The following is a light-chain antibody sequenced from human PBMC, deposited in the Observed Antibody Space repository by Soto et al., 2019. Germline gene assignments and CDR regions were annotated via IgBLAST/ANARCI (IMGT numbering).Light chain of an antibody. CDR3: QQYDSYSWT. J-gene: IGKJ1*01. Sequence: DIQMTQSPSTLSASVGDRVTITCRASQSVSNWLAGYQQKPGKAPNLLIYDVSSLESGVPSRFSGSGSGTEFILTISSLPPDDFATYYCQQYDSYSWTFGQGTKVEMK. CDR2: DVS. V-gene: IGKV1-5*01. CDR1: QSVSNW.